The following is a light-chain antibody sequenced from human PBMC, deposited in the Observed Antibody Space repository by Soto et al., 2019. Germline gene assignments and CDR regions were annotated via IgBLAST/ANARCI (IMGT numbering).Light chain of an antibody. Sequence: DIQMTQSPSSLSASVGDRVTITCQARQDISNYLSWYQQKPGKAPKLLIYDASNLETGVPSRFSGSGSGTDFTFTISSLQPEDIATYYCQQYANLPPFTFGPGTKVDIK. V-gene: IGKV1-33*01. CDR2: DAS. J-gene: IGKJ3*01. CDR1: QDISNY. CDR3: QQYANLPPFT.